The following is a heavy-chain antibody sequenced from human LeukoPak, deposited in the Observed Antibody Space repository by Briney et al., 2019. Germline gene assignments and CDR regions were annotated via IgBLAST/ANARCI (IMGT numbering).Heavy chain of an antibody. D-gene: IGHD3-22*01. CDR2: ILYTGST. V-gene: IGHV4-59*08. CDR1: GVSISNNF. CDR3: ARHRDSSGYKYAFDI. Sequence: TLSLTCTVSGVSISNNFWSWSRQPPAKGLELNSYILYTGSTNYTPSLTSRVTISVDTSKNQLSLKLTSVTAADTAVYYCARHRDSSGYKYAFDIWGQGKMVTVSS. J-gene: IGHJ3*02.